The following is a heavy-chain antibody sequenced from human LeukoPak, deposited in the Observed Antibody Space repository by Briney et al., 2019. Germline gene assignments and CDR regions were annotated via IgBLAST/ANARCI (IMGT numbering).Heavy chain of an antibody. CDR3: AKEKTAAGPYDY. J-gene: IGHJ4*02. Sequence: GGSLRLSCAASGFTFSSYGMHWVRQAPGKGLEWVAVISYDGSNKYYADSVKGRFTTSRDNSKNTLYLQMNSLRAEDTAVYYCAKEKTAAGPYDYWGQGTLVTVSS. CDR2: ISYDGSNK. V-gene: IGHV3-30*18. CDR1: GFTFSSYG. D-gene: IGHD6-13*01.